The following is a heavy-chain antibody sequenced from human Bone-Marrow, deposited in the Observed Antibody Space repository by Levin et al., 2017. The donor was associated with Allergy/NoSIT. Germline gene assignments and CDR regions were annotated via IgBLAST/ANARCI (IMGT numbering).Heavy chain of an antibody. CDR3: ARMFSSSSGRVLDY. J-gene: IGHJ4*02. D-gene: IGHD6-6*01. CDR1: GTSISNYY. V-gene: IGHV4-59*01. Sequence: SETLSLTCPVSGTSISNYYWSWIRQLPGKGLEWIGHIYYSGSTSYNPSLKSRVTISVDTSKNQFSLKLSSVTAADTAVYYCARMFSSSSGRVLDYWGQGTLVTVSS. CDR2: IYYSGST.